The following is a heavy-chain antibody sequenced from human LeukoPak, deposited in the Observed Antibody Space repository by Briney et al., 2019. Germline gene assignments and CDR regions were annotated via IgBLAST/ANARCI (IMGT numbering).Heavy chain of an antibody. V-gene: IGHV3-7*01. CDR1: GFTFSRYP. CDR2: IKQDGSEM. J-gene: IGHJ3*02. CDR3: ARDSKYSSGWYDAFDI. D-gene: IGHD6-19*01. Sequence: GGSLRLSCAASGFTFSRYPMSWVRQAPGKGLEWVANIKQDGSEMYYVDSVKGRFTISRDNAKNSLYLQMNSLRAEDTAVYYCARDSKYSSGWYDAFDIWGLGTMVTVSS.